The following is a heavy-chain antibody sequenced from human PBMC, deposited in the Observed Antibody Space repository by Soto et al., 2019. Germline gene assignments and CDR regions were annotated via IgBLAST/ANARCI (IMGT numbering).Heavy chain of an antibody. Sequence: ASVKVSCKASGYTFTSYDINWVRQATGQGLEWMGWMNPNSGNTGYAQKFQGRVTMTRNTSISTAYMELSSLRSEDTAVYYCARGFKGGTMVRRNRRGSYYYYMDVWGKGTTVTVSS. D-gene: IGHD3-10*01. CDR1: GYTFTSYD. J-gene: IGHJ6*03. V-gene: IGHV1-8*01. CDR3: ARGFKGGTMVRRNRRGSYYYYMDV. CDR2: MNPNSGNT.